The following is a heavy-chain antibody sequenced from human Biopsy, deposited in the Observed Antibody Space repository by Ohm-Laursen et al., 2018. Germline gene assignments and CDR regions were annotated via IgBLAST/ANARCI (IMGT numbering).Heavy chain of an antibody. Sequence: VTLSLTCTVSGGSISSSNYYWGWIRQPPGKGLQWIGSIYYSGSTYYNPSLKSRVTISVDTSKNQFSLKLSSVAAPDTAVYYCAGHSSMTTVIFGNWGQGTLVTVSS. CDR1: GGSISSSNYY. J-gene: IGHJ4*02. V-gene: IGHV4-39*01. CDR3: AGHSSMTTVIFGN. CDR2: IYYSGST. D-gene: IGHD4-17*01.